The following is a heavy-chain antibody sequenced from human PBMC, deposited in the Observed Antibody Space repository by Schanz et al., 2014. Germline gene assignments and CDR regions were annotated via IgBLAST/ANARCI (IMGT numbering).Heavy chain of an antibody. CDR1: GGSIRSGTYY. Sequence: QVQLQESGPGLVKPSQTLSLTCTVSGGSIRSGTYYWSWIRQPAGKALEWVGRVFPNGITNYNPSLKSRVPIPRDTPKTQFSLTLTSLTAADTAVYYCARDTTWRLDLWGRGTLVTVSS. D-gene: IGHD1-1*01. J-gene: IGHJ2*01. CDR2: VFPNGIT. V-gene: IGHV4-61*02. CDR3: ARDTTWRLDL.